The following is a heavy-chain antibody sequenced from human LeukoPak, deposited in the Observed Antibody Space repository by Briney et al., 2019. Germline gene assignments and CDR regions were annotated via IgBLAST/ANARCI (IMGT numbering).Heavy chain of an antibody. CDR1: GFTFSSYG. J-gene: IGHJ4*02. V-gene: IGHV3-48*01. CDR2: VSSSGYST. CDR3: ARAQTN. Sequence: GGSLRLSCAASGFTFSSYGMNWVRQAPGKGLEWVSSVSSSGYSTYYADSVRGRFTISRDTAKNSLYLQMNSLRAEDTAVYYCARAQTNWGQGTLVTVSS. D-gene: IGHD4-11*01.